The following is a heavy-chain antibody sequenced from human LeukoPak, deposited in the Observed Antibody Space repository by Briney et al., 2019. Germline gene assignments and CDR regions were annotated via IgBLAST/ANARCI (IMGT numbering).Heavy chain of an antibody. CDR1: GYTLTELS. Sequence: ASVKVSCKVSGYTLTELSMHWVRQAPGKGLEWMGGFDPEDGETIYAQKFQGRVTMTEDTSTDTAYMELSSLRSEDTAVYYCATSQLGYQLLLAFDIWGQGTMVTVSS. D-gene: IGHD2-2*01. CDR2: FDPEDGET. CDR3: ATSQLGYQLLLAFDI. J-gene: IGHJ3*02. V-gene: IGHV1-24*01.